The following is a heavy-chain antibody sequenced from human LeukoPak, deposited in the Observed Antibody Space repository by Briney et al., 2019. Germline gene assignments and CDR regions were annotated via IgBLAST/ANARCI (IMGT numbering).Heavy chain of an antibody. D-gene: IGHD5-24*01. CDR2: IVASSGST. Sequence: GGSLRLSCAASGFSISNSAMGWVRQAPGKGLEWVSLIVASSGSTFYADSVKGRFTISRDSSKNTLYLQRNSLRAEDMAVYYCAKGAFDVIEMGYFDYWGQGTLVTVSS. CDR3: AKGAFDVIEMGYFDY. V-gene: IGHV3-23*01. CDR1: GFSISNSA. J-gene: IGHJ4*02.